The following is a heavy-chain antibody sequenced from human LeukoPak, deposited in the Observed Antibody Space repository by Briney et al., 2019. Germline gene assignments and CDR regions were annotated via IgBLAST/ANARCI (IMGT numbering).Heavy chain of an antibody. CDR3: VSQDGHTFLDAFDI. Sequence: GGSLRLSCAASGFTFSSHAMTWVRQAPGEGLEWVSSISGSGNSTYYADSVKGRFTISRDNSKNTLYLQMTSLRPEDTALYYCVSQDGHTFLDAFDIWGQGTMLIVSS. J-gene: IGHJ3*02. V-gene: IGHV3-23*01. CDR1: GFTFSSHA. D-gene: IGHD5-24*01. CDR2: ISGSGNST.